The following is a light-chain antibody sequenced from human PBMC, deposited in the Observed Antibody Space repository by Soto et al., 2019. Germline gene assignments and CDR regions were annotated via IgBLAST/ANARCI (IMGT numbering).Light chain of an antibody. CDR2: KAS. CDR3: QQRSNWPIT. J-gene: IGKJ5*01. CDR1: QSISSW. Sequence: DIQMTQSPSTLSASVGDRVTITCRASQSISSWLAWYQQKPGKAPKLLIYKASSLESGVPSRFSGSGSGTEFTHTISSLQPDDFAVYYCQQRSNWPITFGQGTRLEIK. V-gene: IGKV1-5*03.